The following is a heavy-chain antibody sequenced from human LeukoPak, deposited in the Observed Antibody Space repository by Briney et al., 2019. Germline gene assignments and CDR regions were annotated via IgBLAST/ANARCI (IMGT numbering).Heavy chain of an antibody. Sequence: SETLSLTCAVYGGSFSGYYWSWIRQPPGKGLEWIGEINHSGSTNYNPSLMSRVTISVDTSKNQFSLKLSSVTAADTAVYYCARGGGRWLVLNFDYWGQGTLVTVSS. CDR2: INHSGST. CDR1: GGSFSGYY. V-gene: IGHV4-34*01. J-gene: IGHJ4*02. D-gene: IGHD6-19*01. CDR3: ARGGGRWLVLNFDY.